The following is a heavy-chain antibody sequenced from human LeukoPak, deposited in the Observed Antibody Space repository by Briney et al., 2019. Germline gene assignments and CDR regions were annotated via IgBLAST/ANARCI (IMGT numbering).Heavy chain of an antibody. D-gene: IGHD2-21*02. Sequence: SVKVSCKASGGTFSSYAISWVRQAPGQGLEWMGRIIPIFGTANYAQKFQGRVTITTDESTSTAYMELSSLRSEDTAVYYCARDRSGDWYNLAPNWFDPWGQGTLVTVSS. CDR2: IIPIFGTA. V-gene: IGHV1-69*05. CDR3: ARDRSGDWYNLAPNWFDP. J-gene: IGHJ5*02. CDR1: GGTFSSYA.